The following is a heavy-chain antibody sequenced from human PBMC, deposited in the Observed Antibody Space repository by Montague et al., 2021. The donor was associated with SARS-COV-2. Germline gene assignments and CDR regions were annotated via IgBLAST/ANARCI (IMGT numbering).Heavy chain of an antibody. CDR1: GGSISSSSYY. J-gene: IGHJ4*02. V-gene: IGHV4-39*07. D-gene: IGHD5-12*01. CDR3: ARGGYSGYWDY. Sequence: SETLSLTCTVSGGSISSSSYYWGWICQLPGNGQEWTGSTYSSGCTYYNPSLKRRATISVDTSKNQFSLKLSSLTAADTAVYYCARGGYSGYWDYWGQGTLGTVS. CDR2: TYSSGCT.